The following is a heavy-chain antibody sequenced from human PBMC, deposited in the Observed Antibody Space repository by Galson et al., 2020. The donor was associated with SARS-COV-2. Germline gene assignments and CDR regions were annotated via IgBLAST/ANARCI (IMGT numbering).Heavy chain of an antibody. J-gene: IGHJ6*02. CDR1: GFIFSSYA. D-gene: IGHD1-26*01. V-gene: IGHV3-30*18. Sequence: GESLKISCAASGFIFSSYAMHWVRQAPGKGLEWVTLISSDGSNKYYADSVKGRFTISRDYSKNTVSLQMNSLRVEDTAVYYCAKDRRRSFNYPSFTYAMDVWGQGTTVIVSS. CDR2: ISSDGSNK. CDR3: AKDRRRSFNYPSFTYAMDV.